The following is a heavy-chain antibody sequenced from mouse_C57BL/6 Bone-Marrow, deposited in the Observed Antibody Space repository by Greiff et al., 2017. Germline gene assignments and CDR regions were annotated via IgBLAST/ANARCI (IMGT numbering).Heavy chain of an antibody. J-gene: IGHJ1*03. CDR2: IDPNSGGT. Sequence: QVQLKQPGAELVKPGASVKLSCKASGYTFTSYWMHWVKQRPGRGLEWIGRIDPNSGGTKYNEKFKSKATLTVDKPSSTAYMQLSSLTSEDSAVYYGARGIITTVVGRYFDVWGTGTTVTVSS. V-gene: IGHV1-72*01. CDR1: GYTFTSYW. CDR3: ARGIITTVVGRYFDV. D-gene: IGHD1-1*01.